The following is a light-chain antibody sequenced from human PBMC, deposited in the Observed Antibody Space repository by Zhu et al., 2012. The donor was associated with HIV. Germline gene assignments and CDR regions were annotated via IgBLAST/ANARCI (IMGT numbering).Light chain of an antibody. J-gene: IGKJ1*01. CDR2: GAS. Sequence: APRLLIYGASSRATGIPDRFSGSGSGTDFTLTISRLEPEDFAVYYCHQYDNSWTFGQGTKVEIK. CDR3: HQYDNSWT. V-gene: IGKV3-20*01.